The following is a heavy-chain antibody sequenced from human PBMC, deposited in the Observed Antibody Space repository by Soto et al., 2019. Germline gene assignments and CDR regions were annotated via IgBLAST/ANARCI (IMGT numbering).Heavy chain of an antibody. D-gene: IGHD3-10*02. CDR1: GFTFSGYW. V-gene: IGHV3-74*03. CDR3: GRNAIFVRGVPDEY. J-gene: IGHJ4*02. Sequence: PAGSLTLSCAASGFTFSGYWMHWVRQAPGKGLEWVSRITSDGSGTAYADSVKGRFSISRDNAKNTVYLQMDSLRVEDTAVYYCGRNAIFVRGVPDEYWGQGTLVTVSS. CDR2: ITSDGSGT.